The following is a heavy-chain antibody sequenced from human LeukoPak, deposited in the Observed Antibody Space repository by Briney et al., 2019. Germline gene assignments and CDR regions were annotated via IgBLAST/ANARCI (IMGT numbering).Heavy chain of an antibody. CDR1: GGTFSSYA. Sequence: ASVKVSCKASGGTFSSYAISWVRQAPGQGLEWMGGIIPIFGTANYAQKFQGRVTITADESTNTAYMELSSLRSEDTAVYYCARGGLTYYDILTGYQYYFDYWGQGTLVTVSS. J-gene: IGHJ4*02. V-gene: IGHV1-69*13. D-gene: IGHD3-9*01. CDR2: IIPIFGTA. CDR3: ARGGLTYYDILTGYQYYFDY.